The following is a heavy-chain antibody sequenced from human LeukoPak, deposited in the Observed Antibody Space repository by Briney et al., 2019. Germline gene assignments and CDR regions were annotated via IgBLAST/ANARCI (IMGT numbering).Heavy chain of an antibody. D-gene: IGHD2-21*01. CDR2: IRYSGST. J-gene: IGHJ4*02. Sequence: ASETLSLTCTVSGDSISSGNHYWGWIRQPPGKGLEWIGSIRYSGSTDDNPSLKSRVTISVDTSKNQFSLKLRSVTAADTAVYYCARNRGYWGQGTLVTVSS. CDR1: GDSISSGNHY. V-gene: IGHV4-39*01. CDR3: ARNRGY.